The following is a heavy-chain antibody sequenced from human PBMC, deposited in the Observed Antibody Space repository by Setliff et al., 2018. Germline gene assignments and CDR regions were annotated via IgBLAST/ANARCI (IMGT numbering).Heavy chain of an antibody. J-gene: IGHJ5*02. Sequence: SETLSLTCSVLGDSLSSGSQYWAWIRQPPGKGLEWIGGIYYTGSTSYKQSLEGRVTISVDTSKNQFSLKLSSVTAADTAVYYCARGYCNSVGCFFAGWFDPWGQGTLVTVSS. CDR1: GDSLSSGSQY. CDR2: IYYTGST. V-gene: IGHV4-39*07. D-gene: IGHD2-2*01. CDR3: ARGYCNSVGCFFAGWFDP.